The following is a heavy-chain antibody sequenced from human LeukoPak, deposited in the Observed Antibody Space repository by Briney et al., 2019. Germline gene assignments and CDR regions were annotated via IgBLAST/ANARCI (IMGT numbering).Heavy chain of an antibody. CDR1: RFTFSNAW. J-gene: IGHJ4*02. Sequence: GGSLRLSCAASRFTFSNAWMSWVRQAPGKGLEWVGRIKSKTDGGTTDYAAPVKGRFTISRDDSKNTLYLQMNSLKTEDTAVYYCTTDLIYDYVWGSYRPSHFDYWGQGTLVTVSS. D-gene: IGHD3-16*02. CDR3: TTDLIYDYVWGSYRPSHFDY. V-gene: IGHV3-15*01. CDR2: IKSKTDGGTT.